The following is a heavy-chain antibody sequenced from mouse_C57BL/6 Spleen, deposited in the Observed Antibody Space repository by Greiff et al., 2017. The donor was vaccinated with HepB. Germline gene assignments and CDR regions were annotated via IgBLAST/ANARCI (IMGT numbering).Heavy chain of an antibody. CDR2: ISSGSSTI. V-gene: IGHV5-17*01. J-gene: IGHJ2*01. Sequence: EVKLQESGGGLVKPGGSLKLSCAASGFTFSDYGMHWVRQAPEKGLEWVAYISSGSSTIYYADTVKGRFTISRDNAKNTLFLQMTSLRSEDTAMYYCARHDFYFDYWGQGTTLTVSS. CDR3: ARHDFYFDY. CDR1: GFTFSDYG. D-gene: IGHD2-4*01.